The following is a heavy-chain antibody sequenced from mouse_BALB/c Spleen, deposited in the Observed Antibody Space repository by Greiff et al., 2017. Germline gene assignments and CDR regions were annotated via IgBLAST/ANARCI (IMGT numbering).Heavy chain of an antibody. Sequence: EVKVEESGGGLVKPGGSLKLSCAASGFTFSSYAMSWVRQTPEKRLEWVASISSGGSTYYPDSVKGRFTISRDNARNILYLQMSSLRSEDTAMYYCARGLYGYPYYFDYWGQGTTLTVSS. J-gene: IGHJ2*01. CDR1: GFTFSSYA. D-gene: IGHD1-2*01. V-gene: IGHV5-6-5*01. CDR3: ARGLYGYPYYFDY. CDR2: ISSGGST.